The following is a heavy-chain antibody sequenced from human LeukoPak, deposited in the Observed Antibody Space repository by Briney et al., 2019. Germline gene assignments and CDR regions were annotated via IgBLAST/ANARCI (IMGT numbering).Heavy chain of an antibody. CDR3: ARENGWFLDY. CDR2: ISSTSKSI. V-gene: IGHV3-48*02. CDR1: GFPFRTYS. Sequence: GSLRLSCAASGFPFRTYSMHWVRQAPGKGLEWVSYISSTSKSIYYADSVKGRFTISRDNAKNSLFLQMNSLRDEDSAVYFCARENGWFLDYWGQGILVTVSS. J-gene: IGHJ4*02. D-gene: IGHD6-19*01.